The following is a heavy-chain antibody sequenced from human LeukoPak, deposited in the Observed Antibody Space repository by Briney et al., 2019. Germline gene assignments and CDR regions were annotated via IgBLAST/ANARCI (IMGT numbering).Heavy chain of an antibody. J-gene: IGHJ6*03. CDR3: ARVYYYDSSGYYYAYMDV. CDR2: INHGGRT. Sequence: PSETLSLTCAVHGGSFSDQYWSWIRQSPGKGLEWIGEINHGGRTNYNPSLKSRVTISVDTSKNQFSLKLSSVTAADTAVYYCARVYYYDSSGYYYAYMDVWGKGTTVTVSS. V-gene: IGHV4-34*01. CDR1: GGSFSDQY. D-gene: IGHD3-22*01.